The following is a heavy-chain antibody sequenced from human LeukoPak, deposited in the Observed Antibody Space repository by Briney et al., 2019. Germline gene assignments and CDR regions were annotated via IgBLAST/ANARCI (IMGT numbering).Heavy chain of an antibody. Sequence: ASVKVSCNVSGYTLTELSMHWVRQAPGKGLEWRGGFAPEDGETIYAQKFRARVTMTEDTSTDTAYMELSSLRSEDTAVYYCALLMTGLDYWGQGTLVTVSS. CDR2: FAPEDGET. J-gene: IGHJ4*02. CDR1: GYTLTELS. V-gene: IGHV1-24*01. CDR3: ALLMTGLDY. D-gene: IGHD2-8*01.